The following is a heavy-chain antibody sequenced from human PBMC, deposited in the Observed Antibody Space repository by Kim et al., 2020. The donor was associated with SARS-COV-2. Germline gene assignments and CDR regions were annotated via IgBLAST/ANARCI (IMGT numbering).Heavy chain of an antibody. D-gene: IGHD5-18*01. CDR3: AKDMRIQLWFGFDF. J-gene: IGHJ4*02. V-gene: IGHV3-30*18. Sequence: GGSLRLSCAASGFNFNNFGMHWVRQAPGKGLEWVALISYEGSKKYYADSVKGRFTISRDNSKNTLYLQMNSLRAEDTAVYYCAKDMRIQLWFGFDFWGQGTLVTVSS. CDR2: ISYEGSKK. CDR1: GFNFNNFG.